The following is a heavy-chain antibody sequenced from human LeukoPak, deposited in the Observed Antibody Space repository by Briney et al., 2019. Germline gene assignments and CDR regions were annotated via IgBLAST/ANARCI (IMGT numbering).Heavy chain of an antibody. J-gene: IGHJ4*02. D-gene: IGHD4-17*01. CDR3: TKRTGIRYGDFDD. V-gene: IGHV3-23*01. Sequence: AGSLRLSCAASGFSFSTYAMKWVRRAPGKGLEWVSGISGSGGSTYYADSVKGRFTISRDNSKNTLYLQMNSLRAEDTAVNYGTKRTGIRYGDFDDSGQGTLVTVSS. CDR1: GFSFSTYA. CDR2: ISGSGGST.